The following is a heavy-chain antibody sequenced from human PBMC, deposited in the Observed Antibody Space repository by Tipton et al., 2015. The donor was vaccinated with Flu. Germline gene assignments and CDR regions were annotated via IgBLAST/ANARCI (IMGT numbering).Heavy chain of an antibody. CDR1: GSSIGGAYC. CDR3: ARESVATTAMDV. D-gene: IGHD5-12*01. V-gene: IGHV4-38-2*02. Sequence: TLSLTCSVSGSSIGGAYCWGWIRQPPRKGLQWIGNICPGSIYYNPSLKSRVTILIDTSKNQFSLRLNSVIAADTAVYFCARESVATTAMDVWGQGTTVTVSS. J-gene: IGHJ6*02. CDR2: ICPGSI.